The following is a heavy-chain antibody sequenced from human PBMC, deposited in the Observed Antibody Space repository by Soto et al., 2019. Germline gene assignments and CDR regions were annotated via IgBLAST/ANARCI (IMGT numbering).Heavy chain of an antibody. CDR2: VSYDGANA. CDR3: AKSKSGVGPYQLLSFFDY. J-gene: IGHJ4*02. CDR1: GFTFSSYG. D-gene: IGHD3-10*02. V-gene: IGHV3-30*18. Sequence: GQLVESGGGVVQPGRSLRLSCAASGFTFSSYGMHWVRQAPGKGLAWVAVVSYDGANADYLDSVRGRFTISRDNSKNTVFLQMNSLRPEDTAVYYCAKSKSGVGPYQLLSFFDYWGQGTLVTVSS.